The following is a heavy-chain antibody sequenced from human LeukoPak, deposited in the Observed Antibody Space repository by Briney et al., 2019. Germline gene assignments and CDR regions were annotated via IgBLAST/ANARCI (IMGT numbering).Heavy chain of an antibody. Sequence: SETLSLTCALSGGSITDYFYNWVRQPPGKGLEWIGEINHSGSSTYNPSLKSRVIISVDTSKNQFSLKLTSVTAADTAVYYCARDRGPAAAIFDYWGQGTLVTVSS. J-gene: IGHJ4*02. V-gene: IGHV4-34*01. CDR2: INHSGSS. CDR1: GGSITDYF. D-gene: IGHD2-2*01. CDR3: ARDRGPAAAIFDY.